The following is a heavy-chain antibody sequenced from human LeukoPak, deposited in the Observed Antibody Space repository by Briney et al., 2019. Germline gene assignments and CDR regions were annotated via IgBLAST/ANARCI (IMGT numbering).Heavy chain of an antibody. Sequence: ASVKVSCKASGDTFSKYGISWFRQAPGQGPEWMGGIMPMYGVPYYAPEFQGRVTMTADESTSIVYMELSSLISEDTAVYYCARAKIAAAGTLSASDTWGQGTMVTVSS. CDR1: GDTFSKYG. J-gene: IGHJ3*02. V-gene: IGHV1-69*13. CDR3: ARAKIAAAGTLSASDT. CDR2: IMPMYGVP. D-gene: IGHD6-13*01.